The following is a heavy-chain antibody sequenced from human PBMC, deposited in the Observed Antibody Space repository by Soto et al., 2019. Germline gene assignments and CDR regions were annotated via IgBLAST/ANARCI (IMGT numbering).Heavy chain of an antibody. D-gene: IGHD6-6*01. CDR1: GFTFTSHW. CDR3: ARDDSSSSVSWFDP. Sequence: GGSLRLSCAASGFTFTSHWIHWVRQAPGKGLVWVSRVNTDGATTNYADSVTGRFTISRDNAKNTLYLQMNSLRAEDTAVYYCARDDSSSSVSWFDPWGQGTLVTVSS. V-gene: IGHV3-74*01. CDR2: VNTDGATT. J-gene: IGHJ5*02.